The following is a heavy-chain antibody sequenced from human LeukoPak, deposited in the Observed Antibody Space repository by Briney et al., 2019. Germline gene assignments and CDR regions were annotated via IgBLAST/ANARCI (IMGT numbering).Heavy chain of an antibody. CDR3: AREAQQLVHGY. Sequence: AASVTVSCKASGYTFTSYYMHWVRQAPGQGLEWMGIINPSGGSTSYAQKFQGRVTMTRDTSTSTVYMELSSLRSEDTAVYYCAREAQQLVHGYWGQGTLVTVSS. D-gene: IGHD6-13*01. J-gene: IGHJ4*02. CDR1: GYTFTSYY. CDR2: INPSGGST. V-gene: IGHV1-46*01.